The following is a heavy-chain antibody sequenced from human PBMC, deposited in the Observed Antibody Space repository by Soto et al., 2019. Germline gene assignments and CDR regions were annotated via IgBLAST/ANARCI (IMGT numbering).Heavy chain of an antibody. CDR3: AKLDFWNSYYGLDV. CDR1: GFTFGTYT. J-gene: IGHJ6*02. Sequence: GGSLRLSCAASGFTFGTYTMTWVCQAPGKGLEWVSSISGSDGTTYYADSVKGRFSISRDKSKNTLYLQMNSLRAEDTAIYYCAKLDFWNSYYGLDVWGQGTTVTVSS. D-gene: IGHD3-3*01. CDR2: ISGSDGTT. V-gene: IGHV3-23*01.